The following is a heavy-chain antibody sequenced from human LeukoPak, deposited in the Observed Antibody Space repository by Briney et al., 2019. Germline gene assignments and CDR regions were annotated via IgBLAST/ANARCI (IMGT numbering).Heavy chain of an antibody. Sequence: GRSLRLSCAASGFTFDDYAMHWVRQAPGKGLEWVSGISWNSGSTGYADSVKGRFTISRDNAKNSLYLQMNSLRAEDMALYYCAKANYNILTGYIDYWGQGTLVTVSS. CDR2: ISWNSGST. V-gene: IGHV3-9*03. J-gene: IGHJ4*02. CDR3: AKANYNILTGYIDY. CDR1: GFTFDDYA. D-gene: IGHD3-9*01.